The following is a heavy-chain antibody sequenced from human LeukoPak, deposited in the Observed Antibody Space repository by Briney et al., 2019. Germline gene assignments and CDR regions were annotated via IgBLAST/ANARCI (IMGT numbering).Heavy chain of an antibody. V-gene: IGHV4-59*01. CDR2: IYYSGST. Sequence: SETLSLTCTVSGGSISSNYWSWIRQPPGKGLEWIGYIYYSGSTNYNPSLKSRVTISVDTSKNQFSLKLSSVTAADTAVYYCARDSSSWHNWFDPWGQGTLVTVSS. D-gene: IGHD6-13*01. CDR1: GGSISSNY. J-gene: IGHJ5*02. CDR3: ARDSSSWHNWFDP.